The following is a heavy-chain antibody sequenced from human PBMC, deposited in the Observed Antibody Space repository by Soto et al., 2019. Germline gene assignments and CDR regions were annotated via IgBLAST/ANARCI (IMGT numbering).Heavy chain of an antibody. CDR1: GGTFSSYA. D-gene: IGHD4-17*01. CDR2: IIPIFGTA. Sequence: SVKVSCKASGGTFSSYAISWVRQAPGQGLEWMGGIIPIFGTANYAQKFQGRVTITADESTSTAYMELSSLRSEDTAVYYCARDDRYGDYYYYYGMDVWGQGTTVTVSS. V-gene: IGHV1-69*13. J-gene: IGHJ6*02. CDR3: ARDDRYGDYYYYYGMDV.